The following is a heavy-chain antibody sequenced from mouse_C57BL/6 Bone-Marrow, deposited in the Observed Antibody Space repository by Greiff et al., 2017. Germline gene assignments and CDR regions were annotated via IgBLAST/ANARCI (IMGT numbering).Heavy chain of an antibody. J-gene: IGHJ3*01. Sequence: QVQLQQPGAELVKPGASVKVSCKASGYTFTSYWMHWVKQRPGQGLEWIGRIHPSDSDTNYNQKFKGKATLTVDKSSSTAYMQLSCLTSEDSEVYYCAIWLRSFAYWGQGTLVTVSA. CDR2: IHPSDSDT. D-gene: IGHD1-1*01. CDR1: GYTFTSYW. CDR3: AIWLRSFAY. V-gene: IGHV1-74*01.